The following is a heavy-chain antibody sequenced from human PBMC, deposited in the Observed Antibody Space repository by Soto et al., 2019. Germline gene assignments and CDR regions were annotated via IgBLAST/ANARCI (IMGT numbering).Heavy chain of an antibody. V-gene: IGHV3-23*01. CDR2: ISGSGGST. CDR3: AKVLLGPDYGDYPLRY. CDR1: GFTFSSSA. D-gene: IGHD4-17*01. J-gene: IGHJ4*02. Sequence: EVQLWESGGDLVQPGGSLRLSCAASGFTFSSSAMSWVRQAPGKGLEWVSAISGSGGSTYYADSVKGRFTISRDDSKNTLYLQMNSLRAEDTALYYCAKVLLGPDYGDYPLRYWGQGTLVTVS.